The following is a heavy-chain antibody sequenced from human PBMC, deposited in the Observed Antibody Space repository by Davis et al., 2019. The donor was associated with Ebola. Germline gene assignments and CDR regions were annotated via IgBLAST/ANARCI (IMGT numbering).Heavy chain of an antibody. CDR3: AREGGRYYDSSGYVFDI. J-gene: IGHJ3*02. D-gene: IGHD3-22*01. CDR2: INPITGGT. Sequence: SVTVSCKASGYRFTRYYMHWLRQAPGQGLEWMGIINPITGGTSYAQNFQVRVNMTRDTSTSTVYMELSSLRSEDTAVYYCAREGGRYYDSSGYVFDIWGQGTMVKVSS. V-gene: IGHV1-46*01. CDR1: GYRFTRYY.